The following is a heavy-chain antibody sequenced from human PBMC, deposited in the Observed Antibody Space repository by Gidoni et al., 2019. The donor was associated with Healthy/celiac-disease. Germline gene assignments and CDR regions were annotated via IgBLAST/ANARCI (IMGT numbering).Heavy chain of an antibody. CDR3: AKDYYDSSGYPDY. J-gene: IGHJ4*02. V-gene: IGHV3-9*01. CDR1: GFTFDDYA. Sequence: EVQMVESGGGLVQPGRSLRLSCAASGFTFDDYAMHWVRQAPGKGLEWVSGISWNSGSICYADSVKGRFTISRDNAKNSLYLQMNSLRAEDTALYYCAKDYYDSSGYPDYWGQGTLVTVSS. CDR2: ISWNSGSI. D-gene: IGHD3-22*01.